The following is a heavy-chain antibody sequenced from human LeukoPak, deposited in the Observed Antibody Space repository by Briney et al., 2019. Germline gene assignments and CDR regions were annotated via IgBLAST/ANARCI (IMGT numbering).Heavy chain of an antibody. CDR1: GFTFSNYY. CDR3: AKDLSGHWCIDY. J-gene: IGHJ4*02. Sequence: QPGGSLRLSCVASGFTFSNYYMHWVRQAPGKRLEWVAIISDDGERKFYADSVRGRITISRDKSKNTLFLQMNSLRADDTAVYFCAKDLSGHWCIDYWGQGTLVTVSS. CDR2: ISDDGERK. D-gene: IGHD4/OR15-4a*01. V-gene: IGHV3-30*18.